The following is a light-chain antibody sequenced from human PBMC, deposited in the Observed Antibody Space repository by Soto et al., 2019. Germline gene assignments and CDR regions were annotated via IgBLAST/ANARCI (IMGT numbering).Light chain of an antibody. V-gene: IGKV1-5*01. Sequence: DIRMTQSPSTLSASVGDRVTITCRASQSISNRLAWYQQKPGKAPKVLIYDASSLESGVPSRFSGSGSATEFILTISSLQPDDFATYYCQQYNSYSMTFGQGTKVDIK. J-gene: IGKJ1*01. CDR3: QQYNSYSMT. CDR1: QSISNR. CDR2: DAS.